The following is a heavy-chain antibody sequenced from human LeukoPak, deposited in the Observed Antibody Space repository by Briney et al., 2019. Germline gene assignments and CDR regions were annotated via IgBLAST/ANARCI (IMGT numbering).Heavy chain of an antibody. J-gene: IGHJ6*02. V-gene: IGHV1-18*01. CDR2: ISAYNGNT. CDR3: ARDTVVVVVAACYGMDV. Sequence: ASVKVSCKPSAYTFTSFCTSWVRQPPGQGREWMGWISAYNGNTNDAQKLQGRVTMTTDTSTSTAYMELRSRRSDDTAVYYCARDTVVVVVAACYGMDVWGQGTTVTVSS. CDR1: AYTFTSFC. D-gene: IGHD2-15*01.